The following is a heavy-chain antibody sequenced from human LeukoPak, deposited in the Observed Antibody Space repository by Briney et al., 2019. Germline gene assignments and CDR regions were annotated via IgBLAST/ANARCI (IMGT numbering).Heavy chain of an antibody. CDR1: GFTFSSYT. V-gene: IGHV3-30*04. D-gene: IGHD6-19*01. CDR2: ISYDGSNK. CDR3: AKVSTQWLDNFDY. J-gene: IGHJ4*02. Sequence: GGSLRLSCAASGFTFSSYTMHWVRQAPGKGLEWVAVISYDGSNKYYADSVKGRFTISRDNSKNTLYLQMNSLRAEDTAVYYCAKVSTQWLDNFDYWGQGTLVTVSS.